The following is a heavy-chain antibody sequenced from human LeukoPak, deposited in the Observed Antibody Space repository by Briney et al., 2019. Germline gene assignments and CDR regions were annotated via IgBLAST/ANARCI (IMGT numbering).Heavy chain of an antibody. V-gene: IGHV1-46*01. J-gene: IGHJ5*02. CDR2: INPSGGST. Sequence: ASVKVSCKASGYTLTSYYMHWVRQAPGRGLEWMGIINPSGGSTSYAQKFQGRVTMTRDTSTSTVYMELSSLRSEDTAVYYCARSRPPFTIFGVVTPYNWFDPWGQGTLVTVSS. D-gene: IGHD3-3*01. CDR3: ARSRPPFTIFGVVTPYNWFDP. CDR1: GYTLTSYY.